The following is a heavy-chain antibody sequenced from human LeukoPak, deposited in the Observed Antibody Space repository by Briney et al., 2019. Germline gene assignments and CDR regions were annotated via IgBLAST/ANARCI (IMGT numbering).Heavy chain of an antibody. V-gene: IGHV1-18*04. J-gene: IGHJ4*02. CDR3: ARLGYGSNYLEY. CDR1: GHTDTSYG. Sequence: ASVKVSCKASGHTDTSYGISWVRQAPGQGLEWMGWISAYNGNTNYAQKFQGRATMTTDTSTSTAYMELRSLRSDDTAVYYCARLGYGSNYLEYWGQGTLVTVSS. CDR2: ISAYNGNT. D-gene: IGHD4-23*01.